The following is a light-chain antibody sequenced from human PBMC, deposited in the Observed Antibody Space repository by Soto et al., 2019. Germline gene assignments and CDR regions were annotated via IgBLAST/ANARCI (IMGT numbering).Light chain of an antibody. Sequence: QSVLTPPAAVSGGRGLWVPISCTGSISNIGAGYDVNWYQQLPGTVLKLFIFSGSSRPSGVTDRFSGSKAGTSASLTIPGLHTDDEADQYCQSSHTVLGGSEVFVTGTKLTVL. CDR1: ISNIGAGYD. CDR3: QSSHTVLGGSEV. J-gene: IGLJ1*01. V-gene: IGLV1-40*01. CDR2: SGS.